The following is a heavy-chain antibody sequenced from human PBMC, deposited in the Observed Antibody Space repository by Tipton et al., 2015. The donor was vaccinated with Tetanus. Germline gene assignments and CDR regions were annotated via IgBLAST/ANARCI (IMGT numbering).Heavy chain of an antibody. CDR3: VSGSALDY. V-gene: IGHV3-11*06. Sequence: SLRLSCAGSGFTFSGFYMSWIRQAPGRGLEWVAYTSGTSRYINYADSVKGRFTISRDNAKNSLFLEMNSLRADDTAVYYCVSGSALDYWGQGTLITVSS. CDR1: GFTFSGFY. J-gene: IGHJ4*02. D-gene: IGHD6-25*01. CDR2: TSGTSRYI.